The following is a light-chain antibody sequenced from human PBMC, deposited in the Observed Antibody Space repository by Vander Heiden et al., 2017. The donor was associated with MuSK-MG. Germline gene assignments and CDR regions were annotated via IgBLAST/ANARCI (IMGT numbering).Light chain of an antibody. Sequence: EILFTQSPATLSLSPGERATLSCRASQTVSTLLAWYQHKPGTTPRLLIYDAATRASGIPARFSGSGSGTDFSLTISSREQEDFAVYYCQQRDNWSLFTFGGGTKVEIK. CDR1: QTVSTL. CDR3: QQRDNWSLFT. V-gene: IGKV3-11*01. J-gene: IGKJ4*01. CDR2: DAA.